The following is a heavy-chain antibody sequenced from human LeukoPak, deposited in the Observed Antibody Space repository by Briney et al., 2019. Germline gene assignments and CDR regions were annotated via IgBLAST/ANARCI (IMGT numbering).Heavy chain of an antibody. J-gene: IGHJ3*02. V-gene: IGHV4-4*07. CDR3: ARDRISAVTDAFDI. D-gene: IGHD2/OR15-2a*01. Sequence: SETLSLTCSVSGGSLSGFYWSWIRQPAGKGLEWIGRIYTSGSSDYNPSLKSRVTMSVDTSKNQFSLKLTSVTAADTAVYYCARDRISAVTDAFDIWGQGTMVTVSS. CDR2: IYTSGSS. CDR1: GGSLSGFY.